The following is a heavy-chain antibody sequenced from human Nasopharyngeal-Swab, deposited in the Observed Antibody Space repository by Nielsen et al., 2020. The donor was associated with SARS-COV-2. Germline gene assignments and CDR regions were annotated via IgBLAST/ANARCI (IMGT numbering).Heavy chain of an antibody. V-gene: IGHV3-30*04. CDR3: ARSLGGGYYYGMDV. Sequence: SCAASGFTFSSYAMHWVRQAPGKGLEWVAVISYDGSNKYYADSVKGRFTISRDNSKNTLYLQMNSLRAEDTAVYYCARSLGGGYYYGMDVWGQGTTVTVSS. J-gene: IGHJ6*02. CDR1: GFTFSSYA. D-gene: IGHD2-15*01. CDR2: ISYDGSNK.